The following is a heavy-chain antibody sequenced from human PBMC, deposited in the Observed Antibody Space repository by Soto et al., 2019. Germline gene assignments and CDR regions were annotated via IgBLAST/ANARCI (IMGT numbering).Heavy chain of an antibody. CDR1: GYSFTSYW. V-gene: IGHV5-10-1*01. Sequence: PGESLKISCKGSGYSFTSYWISWVRQMPGKGLEWMGRIDPSDSYTNYSPSFQGHVTISADKSISTAYLQWSSLKASDTAMYYCARHSRYYGSSGYYYYYYGMDVWGQGTTVTVSS. CDR3: ARHSRYYGSSGYYYYYYGMDV. CDR2: IDPSDSYT. D-gene: IGHD3-22*01. J-gene: IGHJ6*02.